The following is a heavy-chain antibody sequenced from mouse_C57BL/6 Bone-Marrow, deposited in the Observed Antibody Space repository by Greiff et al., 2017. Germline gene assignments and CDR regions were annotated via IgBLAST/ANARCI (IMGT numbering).Heavy chain of an antibody. CDR3: ARLECTTAPFAY. Sequence: EVMLVESGGGLVQPGGSLKLSCAASGFTFSDYGMAWVRQAPRKGPEWVAFISNLAYSIYYADTVTGRFTISRENAKNTLYLEMSSLRSEDTAMYYCARLECTTAPFAYWGQGTLVTVSA. CDR1: GFTFSDYG. D-gene: IGHD1-2*01. V-gene: IGHV5-15*01. CDR2: ISNLAYSI. J-gene: IGHJ3*01.